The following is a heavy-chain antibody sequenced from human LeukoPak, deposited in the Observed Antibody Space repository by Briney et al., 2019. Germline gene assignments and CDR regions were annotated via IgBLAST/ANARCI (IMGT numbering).Heavy chain of an antibody. CDR3: AEDAYGFVAFDI. D-gene: IGHD4-17*01. V-gene: IGHV3-23*01. CDR1: GFTFSSYA. CDR2: ISGSGGST. Sequence: GGSLRLSGAASGFTFSSYAMSWVRQAPGKGLEWVSAISGSGGSTYYADSVKGRFTISRDNSKNTLYLQMNSLRAEDTAVYYCAEDAYGFVAFDIWGQGTMVTVSS. J-gene: IGHJ3*02.